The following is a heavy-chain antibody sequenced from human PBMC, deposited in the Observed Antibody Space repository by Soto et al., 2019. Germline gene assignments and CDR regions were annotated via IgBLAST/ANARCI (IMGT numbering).Heavy chain of an antibody. CDR1: GGSISSYY. Sequence: QVQLQESGPGLVKPSKTLSLTCTVSGGSISSYYWSWIRQPQGKGLEWIGYIYYSGSTNYNPSLESRVTISVDTSKNQFSLKLSSVTAADTAVYYCARRIGYCSSTSCYGYYYYYMDVWGKGTTVTVSS. J-gene: IGHJ6*03. CDR2: IYYSGST. D-gene: IGHD2-2*01. V-gene: IGHV4-59*08. CDR3: ARRIGYCSSTSCYGYYYYYMDV.